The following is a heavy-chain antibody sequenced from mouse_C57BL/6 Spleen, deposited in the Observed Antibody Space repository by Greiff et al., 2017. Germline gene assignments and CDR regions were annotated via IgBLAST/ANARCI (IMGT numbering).Heavy chain of an antibody. CDR3: TRWSYDYDGYAMDY. V-gene: IGHV1-15*01. Sequence: VQLQESGAELVRPGASVTLSCKASGYTFTDYEMHWVKQTPVHGLEWIGAIDPETGGTAYNQKFKGKAILTADKSSSTAYMELRRLTSEDSAVYYCTRWSYDYDGYAMDYWGQGTSVTVSS. J-gene: IGHJ4*01. CDR1: GYTFTDYE. CDR2: IDPETGGT. D-gene: IGHD2-4*01.